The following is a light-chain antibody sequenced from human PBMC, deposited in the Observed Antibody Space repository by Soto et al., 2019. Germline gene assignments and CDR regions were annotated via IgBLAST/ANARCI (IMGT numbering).Light chain of an antibody. Sequence: QSVLTQPPSASGTPGQRVTISCSGSSSSFGSNYVYWNQQLPGTAPKLLIYKSDRRPSGVPDRFSGSKSGTSASLAISGLRSEDEADYHCASWDDSLRGYVFGTGTKLTVL. CDR2: KSD. J-gene: IGLJ1*01. CDR3: ASWDDSLRGYV. V-gene: IGLV1-47*01. CDR1: SSSFGSNY.